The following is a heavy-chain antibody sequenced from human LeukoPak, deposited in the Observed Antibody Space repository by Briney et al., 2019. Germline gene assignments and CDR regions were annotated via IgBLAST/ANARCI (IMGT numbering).Heavy chain of an antibody. Sequence: PSETLSLTCSVSGGSISSYYWSWIRQPPGKGLEWIGYIYYSGRTNYNPSLKSRVTISVDTSKNQFSLTLSSVTAADTAVYYCASREDFDYWGQGTLVTVSS. V-gene: IGHV4-59*01. CDR2: IYYSGRT. J-gene: IGHJ4*02. CDR3: ASREDFDY. CDR1: GGSISSYY.